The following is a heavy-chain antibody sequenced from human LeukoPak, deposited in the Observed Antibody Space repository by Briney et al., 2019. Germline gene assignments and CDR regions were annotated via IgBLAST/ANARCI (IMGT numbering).Heavy chain of an antibody. D-gene: IGHD3-3*02. Sequence: PGGSLRLSCAASGFTFSSYGMHWVRQAPGKGLEWVAFIRYDGSNKYYADSVKGRFTISIDNSKNTLYLQMNSLRAEDTAVYYCAKDAHLLGEGFDYWGQGTLVTVSS. CDR1: GFTFSSYG. CDR3: AKDAHLLGEGFDY. CDR2: IRYDGSNK. V-gene: IGHV3-30*02. J-gene: IGHJ4*02.